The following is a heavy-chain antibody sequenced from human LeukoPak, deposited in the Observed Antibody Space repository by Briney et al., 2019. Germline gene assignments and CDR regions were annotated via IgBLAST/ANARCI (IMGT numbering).Heavy chain of an antibody. V-gene: IGHV3-30*04. CDR2: ISYDGSNK. CDR3: ARGGVLFAPYYYGMDV. D-gene: IGHD2-8*01. Sequence: GGSLRLSCAASGFTFSSYAMHWVRQAPGKGLEWVAVISYDGSNKYYADSVKGRFTISRDNSENTLYLQMNSLRAEDTAVYYCARGGVLFAPYYYGMDVWGKGTTVTVSS. CDR1: GFTFSSYA. J-gene: IGHJ6*04.